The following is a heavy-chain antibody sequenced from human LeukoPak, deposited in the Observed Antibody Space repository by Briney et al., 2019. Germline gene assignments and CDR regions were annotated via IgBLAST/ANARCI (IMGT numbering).Heavy chain of an antibody. CDR2: IYTSGST. V-gene: IGHV4-4*07. D-gene: IGHD2-15*01. J-gene: IGHJ6*03. Sequence: SETLSLTCTVSGGSISSYYWSWIRQPAGKGLEWIGRIYTSGSTNYNPSLKSRATMSVDTSKNQFSLKLSSVTAADTAVYYCARGYCSGGSCYSYYYYNYMDVWGKGTTVTVSS. CDR1: GGSISSYY. CDR3: ARGYCSGGSCYSYYYYNYMDV.